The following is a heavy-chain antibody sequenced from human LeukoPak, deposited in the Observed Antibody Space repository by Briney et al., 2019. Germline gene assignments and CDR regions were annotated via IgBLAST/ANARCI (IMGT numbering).Heavy chain of an antibody. CDR1: GYTFTGYY. V-gene: IGHV1-2*02. J-gene: IGHJ4*02. Sequence: ASVKVSCKASGYTFTGYYIHWVRQAPGQGLEWMGWINPNSGGTNYAQKFQGRVTMTRDTSISTAYMELSRLRSDDTAVYYCAREVSAYYDSSGYYYGYFDYWGQGTLVTVSS. CDR3: AREVSAYYDSSGYYYGYFDY. CDR2: INPNSGGT. D-gene: IGHD3-22*01.